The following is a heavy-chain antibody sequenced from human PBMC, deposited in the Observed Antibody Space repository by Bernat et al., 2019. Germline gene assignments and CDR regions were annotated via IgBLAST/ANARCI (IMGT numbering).Heavy chain of an antibody. D-gene: IGHD4-17*01. CDR3: ARGYLYGDYDGGNDAFDI. CDR1: GFTFSSYA. J-gene: IGHJ3*02. CDR2: ISSNGGST. Sequence: VQLVESGGGVVQPGRSLRLSCAASGFTFSSYAMHWVRQAPGKGLEYVSAISSNGGSTYYANSVKGRFTISRDNSKNTLYLQMGSLRAEDMAVYYCARGYLYGDYDGGNDAFDIWGQGTMVTVSS. V-gene: IGHV3-64*01.